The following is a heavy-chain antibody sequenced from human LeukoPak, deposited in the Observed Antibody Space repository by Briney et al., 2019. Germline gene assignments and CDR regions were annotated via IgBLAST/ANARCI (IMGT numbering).Heavy chain of an antibody. D-gene: IGHD6-13*01. V-gene: IGHV3-33*01. CDR2: IWYDGSNK. CDR3: ARDKDSGAAAIIYY. CDR1: GFTFSSYG. J-gene: IGHJ4*02. Sequence: PGGSLRLSCAASGFTFSSYGMHWVRQAPGKGLEWVAVIWYDGSNKYYADSVKGRFTISRDNSKNTLYLQMNSLRAEDTAVYYCARDKDSGAAAIIYYWGQGTLVTVSS.